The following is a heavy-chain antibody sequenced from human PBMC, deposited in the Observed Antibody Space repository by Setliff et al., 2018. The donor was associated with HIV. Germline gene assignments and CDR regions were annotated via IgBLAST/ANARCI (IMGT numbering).Heavy chain of an antibody. CDR1: GGSFSGNY. J-gene: IGHJ6*03. D-gene: IGHD6-19*01. V-gene: IGHV4-34*01. Sequence: SETLSLTCDVYGGSFSGNYWSWIRQPPGRGLEWIGDINHGGSTNYNPSLKRRVTISVDMSKNQISLKLSSGTAADTAVYYCARASGDTSKFVNYYYYYMDVCGKGTTVTVSS. CDR3: ARASGDTSKFVNYYYYYMDV. CDR2: INHGGST.